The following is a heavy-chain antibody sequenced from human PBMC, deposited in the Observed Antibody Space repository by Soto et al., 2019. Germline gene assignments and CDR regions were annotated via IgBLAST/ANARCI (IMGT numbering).Heavy chain of an antibody. D-gene: IGHD2-2*03. Sequence: QVQLVQSGAEVKKPGSSVKVSCKASGGTFSSYAISWVRQAPGQGLEWMGGIIPIFGTANYAQKFQGRVTITADESTSTAYMELSSLRSEDTAVYYCAVSPLDIVVVPAAIDYYYYYGMDVWGQGTTVTVSS. CDR1: GGTFSSYA. J-gene: IGHJ6*02. CDR2: IIPIFGTA. CDR3: AVSPLDIVVVPAAIDYYYYYGMDV. V-gene: IGHV1-69*01.